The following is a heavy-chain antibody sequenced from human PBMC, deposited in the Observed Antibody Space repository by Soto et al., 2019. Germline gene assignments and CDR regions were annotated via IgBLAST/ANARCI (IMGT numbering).Heavy chain of an antibody. V-gene: IGHV3-33*01. CDR3: ARGRIVVPRFDS. CDR2: IWFDGTNK. J-gene: IGHJ5*01. Sequence: QVQLVESGGGVVQLGRSRRLSCEVSGFTFSSYGMHWVRQAPGKGPEWVASIWFDGTNKFYADSVKGRFTISRDNSKNTLYLQMNSLRVEDTAVYYCARGRIVVPRFDSWGRGTLVTVSS. D-gene: IGHD2-2*01. CDR1: GFTFSSYG.